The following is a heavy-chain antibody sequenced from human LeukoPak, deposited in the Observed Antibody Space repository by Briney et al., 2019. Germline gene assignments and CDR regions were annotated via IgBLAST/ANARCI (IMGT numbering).Heavy chain of an antibody. D-gene: IGHD6-19*01. J-gene: IGHJ4*02. CDR3: AKAPRYSSGWYITY. Sequence: GGSLRLSCAASGFTFSDYYMSWIRQAPGKGLEWVSYISSSGSTIYYADSVKGRFTISRDNAKNSLYLQMNSLRAEDTAVYYCAKAPRYSSGWYITYWGQGTLVTVSS. CDR2: ISSSGSTI. V-gene: IGHV3-11*01. CDR1: GFTFSDYY.